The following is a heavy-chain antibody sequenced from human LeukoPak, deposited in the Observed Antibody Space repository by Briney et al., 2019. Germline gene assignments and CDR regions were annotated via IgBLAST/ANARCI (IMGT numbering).Heavy chain of an antibody. CDR2: ITSDSHYI. J-gene: IGHJ4*02. CDR1: GFAFSDYS. Sequence: GGPLRLSCAASGFAFSDYSMNWVRQASGKGLEWIAAITSDSHYIYYADSMRGRFTISRDNAENSVYLQMNGLRADDTAVYYCASGGATVWGYWGQGALVIVSS. V-gene: IGHV3-21*01. CDR3: ASGGATVWGY. D-gene: IGHD3-16*01.